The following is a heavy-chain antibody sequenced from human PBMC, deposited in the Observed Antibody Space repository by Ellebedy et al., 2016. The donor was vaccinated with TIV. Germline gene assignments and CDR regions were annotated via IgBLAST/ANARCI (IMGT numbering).Heavy chain of an antibody. V-gene: IGHV3-23*01. CDR2: IRGSGGST. Sequence: GESLKISCAASGFTFSRYAMSWVRQAPGKGLEWVSTIRGSGGSTYYADSVKGRFTISRDNSKKMLYLQMNSLGAEDAAVYYCARDWWGLGVSWGQGTLVTVSS. D-gene: IGHD2-21*02. J-gene: IGHJ5*02. CDR1: GFTFSRYA. CDR3: ARDWWGLGVS.